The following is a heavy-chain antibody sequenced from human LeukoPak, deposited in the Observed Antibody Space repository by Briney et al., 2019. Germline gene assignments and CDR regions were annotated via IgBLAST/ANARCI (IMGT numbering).Heavy chain of an antibody. D-gene: IGHD7-27*01. J-gene: IGHJ4*02. CDR3: ARRWGSLDY. V-gene: IGHV3-11*06. CDR2: ISSSSSYT. Sequence: GGSLRLSCAASGFTFSDYYMSWIRQAPGKGLEWVSYISSSSSYTNYADSVKGRFTISRDNAKNTLYLQMNSLRAEDTAVYYCARRWGSLDYWGQGTLVTVSS. CDR1: GFTFSDYY.